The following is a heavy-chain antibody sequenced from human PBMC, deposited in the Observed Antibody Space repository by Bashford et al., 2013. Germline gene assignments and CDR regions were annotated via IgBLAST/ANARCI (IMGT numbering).Heavy chain of an antibody. CDR3: AKPYSSGWGTGGFDP. Sequence: SETLSLTCAVSGGSISSSNWWNWVRQPPREGGWSGLGKSIIVGAPTTTRPLKSRVSISVDTSKNQFSLKLSSVAAADTAVYYCAKPYSSGWGTGGFDPWGQGTLVTVSS. D-gene: IGHD6-19*01. CDR1: GGSISSSNW. V-gene: IGHV4-4*02. J-gene: IGHJ5*02. CDR2: SIIVGAP.